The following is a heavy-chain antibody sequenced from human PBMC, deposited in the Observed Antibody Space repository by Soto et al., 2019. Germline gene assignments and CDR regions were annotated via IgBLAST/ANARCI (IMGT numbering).Heavy chain of an antibody. V-gene: IGHV4-39*07. Sequence: PSETLSLTCTVSGGSISTSSYYWGWIRQPPGKGLEWIGSIYYSGSTNYNPSLKSRVTISVDKSKNQFSLKLSSVTAADTAVYYCASSIVGATGPDYWGQGTLVTVSS. CDR1: GGSISTSSYY. CDR2: IYYSGST. D-gene: IGHD1-26*01. CDR3: ASSIVGATGPDY. J-gene: IGHJ4*02.